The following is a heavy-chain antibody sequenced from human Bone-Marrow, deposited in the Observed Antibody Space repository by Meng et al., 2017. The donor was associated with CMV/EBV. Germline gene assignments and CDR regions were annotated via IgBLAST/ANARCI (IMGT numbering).Heavy chain of an antibody. J-gene: IGHJ6*02. Sequence: ASVKVSCKASGYTFTSYYMHWVRQAPGQGLEWMGIINPSGGSTSYAQKFQGRVTITADKSTSTAYMELSSLRSEDTAVYYCARDGGSGNYYYYGMDVWGQGTTVTVSS. D-gene: IGHD3-10*01. CDR3: ARDGGSGNYYYYGMDV. CDR2: INPSGGST. CDR1: GYTFTSYY. V-gene: IGHV1-46*01.